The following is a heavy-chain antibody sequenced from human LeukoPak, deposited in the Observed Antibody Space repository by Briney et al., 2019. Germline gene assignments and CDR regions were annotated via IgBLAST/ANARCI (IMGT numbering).Heavy chain of an antibody. Sequence: GESLRLSCAASGFTFNNYWMHWVRQAPGKGLVWVSRINSDGSSTSYADSVKGRFTISRDNAKNTLYLQMNSLRAEDTAVYYFATQQGGNPAYWGQGTLVTVSS. D-gene: IGHD1-14*01. CDR3: ATQQGGNPAY. J-gene: IGHJ4*02. CDR2: INSDGSST. V-gene: IGHV3-74*01. CDR1: GFTFNNYW.